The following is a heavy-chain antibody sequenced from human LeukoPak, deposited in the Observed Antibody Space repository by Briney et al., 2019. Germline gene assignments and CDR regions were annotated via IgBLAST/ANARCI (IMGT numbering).Heavy chain of an antibody. CDR3: AKDLRYENYYFDY. Sequence: PGGSLRPSCAASGFTFSSYGMHWVRQAPGKGLEWVAFIRYDGSNKYYADSVKGRFTISRDNSKNTLYLQMNSLRAEDTAVYYCAKDLRYENYYFDYWGQGTLVTVSS. CDR2: IRYDGSNK. J-gene: IGHJ4*02. CDR1: GFTFSSYG. V-gene: IGHV3-30*02. D-gene: IGHD2-15*01.